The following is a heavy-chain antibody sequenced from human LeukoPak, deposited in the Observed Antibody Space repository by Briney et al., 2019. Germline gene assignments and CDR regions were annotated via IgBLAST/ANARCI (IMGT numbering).Heavy chain of an antibody. J-gene: IGHJ4*02. D-gene: IGHD5-18*01. CDR1: GFTFSNYG. CDR2: ISSSSSYI. V-gene: IGHV3-21*01. CDR3: ARADWDTAMIDY. Sequence: PGGSLRLSCVASGFTFSNYGMNWVRQAPGKGLEWVSSISSSSSYIYYADSVKGRFTISRDNAKNSLYLQMNSLRAEDTAVYYCARADWDTAMIDYWGQGTLVTVSS.